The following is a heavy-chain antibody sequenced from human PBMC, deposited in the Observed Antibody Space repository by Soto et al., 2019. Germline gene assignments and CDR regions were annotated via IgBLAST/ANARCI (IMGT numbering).Heavy chain of an antibody. Sequence: GASVKVSCNASGYSFTSSGISLVRQAPGQGLEWMGWISVYNGNTNYAQKLQDRVTMTTDTSTSTAYMELRSLRSDDTAVYYCAVCSGGSCYSLDFGSWGQGTLVTVSS. J-gene: IGHJ4*02. CDR1: GYSFTSSG. CDR2: ISVYNGNT. D-gene: IGHD2-15*01. CDR3: AVCSGGSCYSLDFGS. V-gene: IGHV1-18*01.